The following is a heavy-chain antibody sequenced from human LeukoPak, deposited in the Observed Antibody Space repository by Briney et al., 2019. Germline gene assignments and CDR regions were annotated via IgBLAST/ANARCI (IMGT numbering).Heavy chain of an antibody. CDR2: ISAYNGNT. CDR3: ARGGYCSGGSCSKYYYYYMDV. V-gene: IGHV1-18*01. CDR1: GYTFTSYG. D-gene: IGHD2-15*01. J-gene: IGHJ6*03. Sequence: GASVKVSCKASGYTFTSYGISWVRQAPGHGLEWMGWISAYNGNTNYAQKLQGRVTMTTDTSTSTAYMELRSLRSDDTAVYYCARGGYCSGGSCSKYYYYYMDVWGKGTTVTVSS.